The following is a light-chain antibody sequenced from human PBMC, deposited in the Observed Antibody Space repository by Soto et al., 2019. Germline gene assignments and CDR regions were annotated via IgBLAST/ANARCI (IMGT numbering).Light chain of an antibody. J-gene: IGKJ4*01. Sequence: ELLLTQYPATLSLSPGERATLSCRTSQSVSGYLAWYQQKPGQAPRLLINDASNRATGIPARFSGSGSGTDFTLTISSLEPEDFAVYYCQQRSNWPLTFGGGTKVDIK. CDR2: DAS. CDR3: QQRSNWPLT. CDR1: QSVSGY. V-gene: IGKV3-11*01.